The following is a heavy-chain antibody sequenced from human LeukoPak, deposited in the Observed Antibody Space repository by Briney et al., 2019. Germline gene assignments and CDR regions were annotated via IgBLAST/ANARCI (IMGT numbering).Heavy chain of an antibody. CDR3: ARDSYGDYVPYYYYMDV. V-gene: IGHV1-18*01. CDR1: GYTFTSYG. Sequence: ASVKVSCKASGYTFTSYGISWVRQAPGQGLEWMGCTSAYNGNTNYAQKLQGRVTMTTDTSTSTAYMELRSLRSDDTAVYYCARDSYGDYVPYYYYMDVWGKGTTVTVSS. CDR2: TSAYNGNT. D-gene: IGHD4-17*01. J-gene: IGHJ6*03.